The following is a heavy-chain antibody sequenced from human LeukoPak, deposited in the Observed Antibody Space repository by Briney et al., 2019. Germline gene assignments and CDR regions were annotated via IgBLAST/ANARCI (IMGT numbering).Heavy chain of an antibody. D-gene: IGHD3-9*01. CDR3: ARGRYFDWLPSNWFDP. CDR2: IYYSGST. J-gene: IGHJ5*02. Sequence: SETLSLTCTDSGGSIRGYYWSWIRQPPGKRLEWIVYIYYSGSTIYNPSLKSRVTISVDTSKNQVSLELSSVTAADTAVYYCARGRYFDWLPSNWFDPWGQGTLVTVSS. V-gene: IGHV4-59*01. CDR1: GGSIRGYY.